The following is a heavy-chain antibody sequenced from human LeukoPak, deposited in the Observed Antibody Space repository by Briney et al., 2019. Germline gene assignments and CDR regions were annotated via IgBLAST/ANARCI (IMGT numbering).Heavy chain of an antibody. Sequence: LETLSLTCTVSGGSISSYYWSWIRQPPGKGLEWIGYIYYSGSTNYNPSLKSRVTISVDTSKNQFSLKLSSVTAADTAVYYCARAGYSSGWYAYDYYYGMDVWGQGTTVTVSS. CDR2: IYYSGST. CDR1: GGSISSYY. V-gene: IGHV4-59*01. J-gene: IGHJ6*02. D-gene: IGHD6-19*01. CDR3: ARAGYSSGWYAYDYYYGMDV.